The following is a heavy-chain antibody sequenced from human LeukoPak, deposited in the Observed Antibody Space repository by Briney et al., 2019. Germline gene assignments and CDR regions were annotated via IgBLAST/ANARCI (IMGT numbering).Heavy chain of an antibody. CDR1: GGSISSSSFF. CDR3: VRRSRDTGMAGSDY. V-gene: IGHV4-39*01. Sequence: SQTLSLTCSVSGGSISSSSFFWDWIRQPPGKGLEWLGSIYYSGSTYYNPSLKSRVTISVDTSKNQFSLKLSSMTAADTAVYYCVRRSRDTGMAGSDYWGQGTLVTVSS. D-gene: IGHD5-18*01. J-gene: IGHJ4*02. CDR2: IYYSGST.